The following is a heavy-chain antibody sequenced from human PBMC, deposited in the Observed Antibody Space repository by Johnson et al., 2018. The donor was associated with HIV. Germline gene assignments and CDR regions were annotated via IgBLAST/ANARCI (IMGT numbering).Heavy chain of an antibody. CDR2: INSDGSST. J-gene: IGHJ3*01. V-gene: IGHV3-74*02. D-gene: IGHD3-16*01. CDR3: ARLRRQKGGGAFDV. CDR1: GFTFSDYD. Sequence: MLLVESGGGLVKPGGSLRLSCAASGFTFSDYDMSWIRQAPGKGLVWVSRINSDGSSTSYADSVKGRFTISSDTSKNTVDLQMNSLRDVDTAVYYCARLRRQKGGGAFDVWGQGTLVTVSS.